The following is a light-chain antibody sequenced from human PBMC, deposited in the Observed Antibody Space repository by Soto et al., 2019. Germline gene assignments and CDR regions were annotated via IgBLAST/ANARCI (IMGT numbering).Light chain of an antibody. Sequence: DIQMTQSPSSLSASVGDRVTITCRTSQTISKYLSLYQQKPGKAPKLLIYAASNLQSGVPSRFSGAASGTDFTLTISSLQPEDFATYYCQQSFSNPRTFGQGTKLEIK. CDR3: QQSFSNPRT. V-gene: IGKV1-39*01. CDR2: AAS. CDR1: QTISKY. J-gene: IGKJ2*01.